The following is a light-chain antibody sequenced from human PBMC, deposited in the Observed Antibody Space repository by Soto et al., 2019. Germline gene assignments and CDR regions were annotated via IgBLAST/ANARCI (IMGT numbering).Light chain of an antibody. V-gene: IGKV3-20*01. CDR3: QHYGSSTRT. Sequence: EVVLTQSPGTLSLSPGDTATLSCRATQSISSGNLAWYQQKPGQAPRLLIYGASSRANGIPDRFSGIGSGADFTLTITGLEPDDFAVYYCQHYGSSTRTFGQGTKVEIK. CDR2: GAS. J-gene: IGKJ1*01. CDR1: QSISSGN.